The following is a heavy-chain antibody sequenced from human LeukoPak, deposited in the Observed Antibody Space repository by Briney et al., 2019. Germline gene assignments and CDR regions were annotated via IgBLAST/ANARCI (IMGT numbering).Heavy chain of an antibody. CDR2: INHSGST. Sequence: SETLSLTCALYGGSFSGYYWSWFRQPPGKGLEWIGEINHSGSTNYNPSLKSRVTIPVDTSKNQFSLKLSSVTAADTAVYYCARARPQWLVLSYFDYWGQGTLVTVSS. J-gene: IGHJ4*02. V-gene: IGHV4-34*01. D-gene: IGHD6-19*01. CDR3: ARARPQWLVLSYFDY. CDR1: GGSFSGYY.